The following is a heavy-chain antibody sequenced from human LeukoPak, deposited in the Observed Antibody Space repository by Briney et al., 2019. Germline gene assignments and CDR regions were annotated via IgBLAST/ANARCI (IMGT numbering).Heavy chain of an antibody. J-gene: IGHJ5*02. CDR3: ARGKVTTIWFDP. CDR1: GGSISSGGYY. D-gene: IGHD2-21*02. Sequence: SETLSLTCTVSGGSISSGGYYWSWTRQHPGKGLEWIGYIYYSGSTYYNPSLKSRVTISVDTSKNQFSLKLSSVTAADTAVYYCARGKVTTIWFDPWGQGTLVTVSS. V-gene: IGHV4-31*03. CDR2: IYYSGST.